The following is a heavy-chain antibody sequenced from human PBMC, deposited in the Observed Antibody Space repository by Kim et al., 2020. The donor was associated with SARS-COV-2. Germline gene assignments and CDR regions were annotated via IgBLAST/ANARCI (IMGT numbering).Heavy chain of an antibody. Sequence: GGSLRLSCVASGITFSSYWMHWVRQAPGKGLVWVSRINSDGSSTDYADSVRGRFTISRDNAKNTLYLQMNSLRAEDTAVYYCVREETSITTYGMDVWGQGTPVTVSS. CDR1: GITFSSYW. J-gene: IGHJ6*02. D-gene: IGHD4-4*01. V-gene: IGHV3-74*01. CDR2: INSDGSST. CDR3: VREETSITTYGMDV.